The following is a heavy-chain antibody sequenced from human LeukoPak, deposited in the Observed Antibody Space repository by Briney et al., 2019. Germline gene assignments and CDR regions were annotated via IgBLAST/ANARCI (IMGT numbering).Heavy chain of an antibody. CDR3: ARGIRVPYYFDY. V-gene: IGHV1-2*02. D-gene: IGHD3-3*02. CDR1: GYTFTGYY. J-gene: IGHJ4*02. CDR2: INPNSGAT. Sequence: GASVKVSCTASGYTFTGYYMHWVRQAPGQGLDWIGWINPNSGATNYAQKFQGRVTMTRDTSISTAYMELSRLRSDDTAVYYCARGIRVPYYFDYWGQGTLVTVSS.